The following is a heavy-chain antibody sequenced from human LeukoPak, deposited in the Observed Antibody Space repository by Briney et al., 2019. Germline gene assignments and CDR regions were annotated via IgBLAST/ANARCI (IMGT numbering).Heavy chain of an antibody. Sequence: EGSLRLSCAASGFTFSSYWMHWVRQAPGKGLVWVSRLNSDGSYTTYADSVKGRFTISRDNAKNTLFLQVNSLRVDDTAVYYCARDFYGAAAGLYYFDYWGQGTLVTVSS. J-gene: IGHJ4*02. CDR1: GFTFSSYW. CDR2: LNSDGSYT. D-gene: IGHD6-13*01. V-gene: IGHV3-74*01. CDR3: ARDFYGAAAGLYYFDY.